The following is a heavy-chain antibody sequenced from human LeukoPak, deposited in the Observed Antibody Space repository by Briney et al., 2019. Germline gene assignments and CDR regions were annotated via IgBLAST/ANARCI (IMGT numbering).Heavy chain of an antibody. CDR1: GGSISSSSYY. D-gene: IGHD6-13*01. V-gene: IGHV4-39*01. J-gene: IGHJ4*02. Sequence: SETLSLTCTVSGGSISSSSYYWGWIRQPPGKGLEWIGSIYYSGSTYYNPSLKSRVTISVDTSKNQFSLKLSSVTAADTAVYYCARGRRKSIAAAAPFDYWGQGTLVTVSS. CDR2: IYYSGST. CDR3: ARGRRKSIAAAAPFDY.